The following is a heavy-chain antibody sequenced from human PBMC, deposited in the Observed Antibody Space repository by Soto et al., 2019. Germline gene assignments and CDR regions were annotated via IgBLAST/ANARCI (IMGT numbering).Heavy chain of an antibody. CDR2: ISKTAGNT. CDR3: AKATVTASYYFDC. D-gene: IGHD2-21*02. Sequence: GGSLRLSCAASGFTFTNHAMSWIRQAPGKGLEWVSAISKTAGNTYYADSVKGRFTISRDSSKNTLFLEMNGLRGEDTAIYYCAKATVTASYYFDCWGQGALVTVSS. V-gene: IGHV3-23*01. J-gene: IGHJ4*02. CDR1: GFTFTNHA.